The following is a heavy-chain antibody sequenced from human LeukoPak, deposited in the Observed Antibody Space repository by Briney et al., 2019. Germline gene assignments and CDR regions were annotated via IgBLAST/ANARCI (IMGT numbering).Heavy chain of an antibody. CDR1: GGSISSGSYY. CDR2: IYTSGST. J-gene: IGHJ4*02. Sequence: SETLSLTCTVSGGSISSGSYYWRWIRQPAGKGLEWIGRIYTSGSTNYNPSLKSRVTISVDTSKNQFSLKLSSVTAADTAVYYCARGYYDSSGYYRYWGQGTLVTVSS. CDR3: ARGYYDSSGYYRY. V-gene: IGHV4-61*02. D-gene: IGHD3-22*01.